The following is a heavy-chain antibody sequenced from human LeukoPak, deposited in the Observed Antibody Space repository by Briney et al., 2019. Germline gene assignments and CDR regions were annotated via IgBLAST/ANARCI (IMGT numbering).Heavy chain of an antibody. V-gene: IGHV4-59*01. Sequence: SETLSLTCTVSGGSITSYYWSWIRQPPGKGLEWVGYIYYSGNTNYNPSLKSRVTISVDTSKNQFSLKLSSVTAADTAVYYCAREDGSTSSFDYWGQGTLVTVSS. D-gene: IGHD5-24*01. J-gene: IGHJ4*02. CDR3: AREDGSTSSFDY. CDR1: GGSITSYY. CDR2: IYYSGNT.